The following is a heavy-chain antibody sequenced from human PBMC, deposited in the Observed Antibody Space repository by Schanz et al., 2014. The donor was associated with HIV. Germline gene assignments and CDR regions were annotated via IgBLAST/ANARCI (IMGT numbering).Heavy chain of an antibody. Sequence: QVHLQESGPGLVKPSQTLSLTCSVSGYSISRGGYYWSWIRQHPGKGLEWIGHIYHSVSTYYNPSRNARVTISVDRSKTQFSLKPRCVAAADTTVYYCAREGTKRFVDEATRGGGDPWGQGTLVTVSS. V-gene: IGHV4-31*02. J-gene: IGHJ5*02. CDR3: AREGTKRFVDEATRGGGDP. D-gene: IGHD3-9*01. CDR2: IYHSVST. CDR1: GYSISRGGYY.